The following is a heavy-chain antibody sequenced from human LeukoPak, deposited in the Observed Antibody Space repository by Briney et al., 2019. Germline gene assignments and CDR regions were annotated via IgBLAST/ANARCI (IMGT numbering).Heavy chain of an antibody. J-gene: IGHJ4*02. D-gene: IGHD3-22*01. CDR3: ARDRRVYYDSSGYSWWSFDY. CDR2: INPNSGGT. Sequence: ASVKVSCKASGYTFTGYYMHWVRQAPGQGLEWMGWINPNSGGTNYAQKVQGRVTMTRDTSISTAYMELSRLRSDDTAVYYCARDRRVYYDSSGYSWWSFDYWGQGTLVTVSS. V-gene: IGHV1-2*02. CDR1: GYTFTGYY.